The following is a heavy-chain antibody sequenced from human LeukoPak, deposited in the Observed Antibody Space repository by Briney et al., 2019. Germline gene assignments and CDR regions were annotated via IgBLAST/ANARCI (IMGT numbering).Heavy chain of an antibody. D-gene: IGHD3-22*01. CDR3: ARDNSYDSSGCLDY. CDR1: GFTFSSYW. CDR2: INTDGSTT. Sequence: PGGSLRLSCVASGFTFSSYWMHWVRQAPGKGLVWVSRINTDGSTTSYADSVKGRFTISRDNSKNTLYVQVNSLRPEDTAVYYCARDNSYDSSGCLDYWGQGTLVTVSS. V-gene: IGHV3-74*01. J-gene: IGHJ4*02.